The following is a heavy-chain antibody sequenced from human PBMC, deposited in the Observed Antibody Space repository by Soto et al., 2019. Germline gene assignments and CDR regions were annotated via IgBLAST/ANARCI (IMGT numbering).Heavy chain of an antibody. Sequence: QVQLRESGPGLVKPSQTLSLSCTVSGDSIGSGDYYWTRIRQSPGQGLEWIGYIYYLGSTYYNPSLKSRLTISLDTSKNQFSLNLTSVTAADTAVYYCARDRGDYGGFGLNYYYGMAVWGQGTTVTVS. V-gene: IGHV4-30-4*01. J-gene: IGHJ6*02. CDR2: IYYLGST. CDR3: ARDRGDYGGFGLNYYYGMAV. CDR1: GDSIGSGDYY. D-gene: IGHD4-17*01.